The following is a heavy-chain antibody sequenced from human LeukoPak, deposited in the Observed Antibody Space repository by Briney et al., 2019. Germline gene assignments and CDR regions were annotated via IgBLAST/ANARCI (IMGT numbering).Heavy chain of an antibody. CDR2: ISYDGSNK. V-gene: IGHV3-30*03. Sequence: GGSLRLSCAASGFTFNTFGMHWVRQAPGKGLEWVAVISYDGSNKYSADSVKGRFTISRDNSKNTLYLQMNSLRAGDTAVYYCATDHGFHYGAYLDYWGQGTLVTVSS. CDR3: ATDHGFHYGAYLDY. D-gene: IGHD4-17*01. J-gene: IGHJ4*02. CDR1: GFTFNTFG.